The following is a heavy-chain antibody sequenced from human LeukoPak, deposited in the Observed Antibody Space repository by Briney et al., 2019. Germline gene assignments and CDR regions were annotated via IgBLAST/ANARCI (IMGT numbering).Heavy chain of an antibody. CDR3: ARDRQQDYFDY. J-gene: IGHJ4*02. CDR2: ISSSSSYI. CDR1: GFTFSSYS. Sequence: GGSLRLSCAASGFTFSSYSMHWVRQAPGKGLEWVSSISSSSSYIYYADSVKGRFTISRDNAKNSLYLQMNSLRAEDTAVYYCARDRQQDYFDYWGQGTLVTVSS. V-gene: IGHV3-21*01. D-gene: IGHD6-13*01.